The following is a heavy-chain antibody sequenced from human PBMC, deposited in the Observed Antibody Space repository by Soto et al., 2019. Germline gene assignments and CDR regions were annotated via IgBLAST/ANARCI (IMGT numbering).Heavy chain of an antibody. V-gene: IGHV4-59*01. Sequence: PSETLSLTCTVSGGSISSYYWSWIRQPPGKGLEWIGYIYYSGSTNYNPSLKSRVTISADTSKNQFSLKLSSVTAADTAVYYCARAPKGLVAPTDYWGQGTLVTVSS. CDR2: IYYSGST. D-gene: IGHD5-12*01. CDR1: GGSISSYY. J-gene: IGHJ4*02. CDR3: ARAPKGLVAPTDY.